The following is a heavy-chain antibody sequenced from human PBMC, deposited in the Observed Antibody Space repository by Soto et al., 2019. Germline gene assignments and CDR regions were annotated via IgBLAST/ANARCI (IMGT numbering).Heavy chain of an antibody. CDR3: CVVKRLDQYSTSGYWFDP. CDR2: IKSKADGETK. CDR1: GFTFSHAW. V-gene: IGHV3-15*01. Sequence: GGSLRLSCAASGFTFSHAWMSWVRQAPGKGLEWVGRIKSKADGETKDYGAPVRGRFTISRDDAKDTLYLQMNSLRIEDTAVYYCCVVKRLDQYSTSGYWFDPWGPGTLVPVSS. J-gene: IGHJ5*02. D-gene: IGHD2-15*01.